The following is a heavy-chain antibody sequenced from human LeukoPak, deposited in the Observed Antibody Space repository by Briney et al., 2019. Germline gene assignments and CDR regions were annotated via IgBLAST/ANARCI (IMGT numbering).Heavy chain of an antibody. Sequence: APVKVSCRASGGTFSSYAISWVRQAPGQGLEWMGGIIPIFGTANYAQKFQGRVTITTDESTSTAYMELSSLRSEDTAVYYCARGFYSSGWYRWFDPWGQGTLVTVSS. J-gene: IGHJ5*02. CDR1: GGTFSSYA. V-gene: IGHV1-69*05. CDR2: IIPIFGTA. CDR3: ARGFYSSGWYRWFDP. D-gene: IGHD6-19*01.